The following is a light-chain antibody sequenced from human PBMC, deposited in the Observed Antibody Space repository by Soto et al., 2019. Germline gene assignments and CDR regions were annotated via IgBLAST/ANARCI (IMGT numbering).Light chain of an antibody. V-gene: IGKV3-11*01. J-gene: IGKJ1*01. CDR1: QSVSSY. CDR2: DAS. CDR3: HPYNSLWT. Sequence: LTQSPATVSLAPGERGTLSCRASQSVSSYVAWYQQKPGQAPRLLIYDASNRATGIPARFSGSGCGTEFTVSISSLHADAFSTYFSHPYNSLWTFGQGTKVDIK.